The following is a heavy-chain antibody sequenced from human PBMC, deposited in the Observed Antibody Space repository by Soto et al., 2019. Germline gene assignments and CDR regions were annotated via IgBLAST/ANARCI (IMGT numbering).Heavy chain of an antibody. Sequence: GESLKISCKGSGYSFTSYWISWVRQMPGKGLEWMWRIDPSDSYTNYSPSFQGHVTISADKYISTAYLQWSSLKASDTAMYYCARRCYCSGYGIYHYSMDVPGRGATVTFSS. CDR3: ARRCYCSGYGIYHYSMDV. J-gene: IGHJ6*01. CDR1: GYSFTSYW. V-gene: IGHV5-10-1*01. D-gene: IGHD6-19*01. CDR2: IDPSDSYT.